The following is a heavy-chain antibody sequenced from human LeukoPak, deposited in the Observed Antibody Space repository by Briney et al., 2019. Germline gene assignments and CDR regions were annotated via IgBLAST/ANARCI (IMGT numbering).Heavy chain of an antibody. Sequence: SETLSLTCTVSGGSINSGSYFWTWIRQPPGRGLEWIGYIYYSGSTYYNPSLKSRVTISVDTSKNQFSLKLSSVTAADTAVYYCAREQGIAAAGTGIYGMDVWGQGTTVTVSS. D-gene: IGHD6-13*01. V-gene: IGHV4-30-4*08. CDR1: GGSINSGSYF. CDR3: AREQGIAAAGTGIYGMDV. CDR2: IYYSGST. J-gene: IGHJ6*02.